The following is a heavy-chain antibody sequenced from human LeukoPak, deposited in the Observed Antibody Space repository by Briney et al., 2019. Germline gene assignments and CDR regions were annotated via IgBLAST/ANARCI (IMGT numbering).Heavy chain of an antibody. J-gene: IGHJ4*02. CDR1: GFTFSDYY. D-gene: IGHD3-10*01. CDR3: AKELDGSGSSNNPESSSFDH. V-gene: IGHV3-23*01. Sequence: PGGSLRLSCAASGFTFSDYYMSWIRQAPGKGLEWVSAISRSGGSTFYADSVMGRFTISRDNSYNTLYLQMKSLRAGDTAVYFCAKELDGSGSSNNPESSSFDHWGQGTLVTVSS. CDR2: ISRSGGST.